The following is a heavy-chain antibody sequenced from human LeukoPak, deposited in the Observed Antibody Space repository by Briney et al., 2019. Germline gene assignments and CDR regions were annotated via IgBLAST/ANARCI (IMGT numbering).Heavy chain of an antibody. CDR1: GFTFNSYW. D-gene: IGHD4-17*01. CDR3: AREVTTGLSSWFDP. CDR2: INSDGSST. Sequence: GGSLRLSCAASGFTFNSYWMHWVRQAPWKGLVWVLRINSDGSSTSYADSVKGRFTISRDNAKNTLYLQMNSLRAEDTAVYYCAREVTTGLSSWFDPWGQGTLVTVSS. J-gene: IGHJ5*02. V-gene: IGHV3-74*01.